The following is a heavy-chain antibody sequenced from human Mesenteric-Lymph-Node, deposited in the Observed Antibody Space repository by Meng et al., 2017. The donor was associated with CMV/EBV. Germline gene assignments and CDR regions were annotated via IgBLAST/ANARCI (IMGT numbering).Heavy chain of an antibody. Sequence: GSLRLSCTVSGGSVSSDIYYWSWIRQPPGKGLEWIGYMYYSGSTNYKSSLKTRVTISVDTSKDQFSLKLSSVTAADTAVYYCARGHNGYYSFDYWGQGTLVTVSS. CDR2: MYYSGST. D-gene: IGHD2/OR15-2a*01. V-gene: IGHV4-61*01. CDR3: ARGHNGYYSFDY. J-gene: IGHJ4*02. CDR1: GGSVSSDIYY.